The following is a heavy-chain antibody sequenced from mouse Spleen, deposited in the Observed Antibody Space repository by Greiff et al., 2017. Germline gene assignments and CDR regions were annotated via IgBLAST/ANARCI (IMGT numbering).Heavy chain of an antibody. J-gene: IGHJ2*01. CDR2: INPSTGYT. V-gene: IGHV1-7*01. CDR1: GYTFTSYW. Sequence: VQLQQSGAELAKPGASVKMSCKASGYTFTSYWMHWVKQRPGQGLEWIGYINPSTGYTEYNQKFKDKATLTADKSSSTAYMQLSSLTSEDSAVYYCARGGLSTVARFDYWGQGTTLTVSS. D-gene: IGHD1-1*01. CDR3: ARGGLSTVARFDY.